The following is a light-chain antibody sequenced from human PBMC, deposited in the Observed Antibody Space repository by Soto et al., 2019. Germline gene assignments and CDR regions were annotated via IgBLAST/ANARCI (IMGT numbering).Light chain of an antibody. CDR2: EDS. CDR1: SSDVGSYNL. V-gene: IGLV2-23*01. CDR3: CSYAGSSTLL. Sequence: QSALTQPASVSGSPGQSITISYTGTSSDVGSYNLVSWYQQHPGKAPKVLIYEDSKRPSGVSDHFSASKSGNTASLTISGLQADDEADYYCCSYAGSSTLLFGGGTKLTVL. J-gene: IGLJ3*02.